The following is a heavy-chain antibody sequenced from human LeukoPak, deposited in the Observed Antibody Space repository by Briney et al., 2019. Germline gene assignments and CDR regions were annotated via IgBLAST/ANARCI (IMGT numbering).Heavy chain of an antibody. Sequence: GGTLRLSCAASGFTFSSYAMSWVRQAPGKGLEWVSTISGSGDSTYYADSVKGRFTISRDNSKNTLYLQMNSLRAEDTAVYYCARAFCVGDCFVLHIYFDSWGLGTLVTVSS. J-gene: IGHJ4*02. CDR3: ARAFCVGDCFVLHIYFDS. V-gene: IGHV3-23*01. D-gene: IGHD2-21*02. CDR1: GFTFSSYA. CDR2: ISGSGDST.